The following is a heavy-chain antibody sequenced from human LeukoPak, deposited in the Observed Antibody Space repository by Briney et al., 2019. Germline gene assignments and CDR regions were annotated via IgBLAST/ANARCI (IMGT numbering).Heavy chain of an antibody. Sequence: PSETLSLTCAVYGGSFSGYYWSWIRQPPGKGLEWIGEINHSGSTNYNPPLKSRVTISVDTSKNQFSLKLSSVTAADTAVYYCAREQAVWGSYRFDYWGQGTLVTVSS. CDR2: INHSGST. CDR1: GGSFSGYY. V-gene: IGHV4-34*01. D-gene: IGHD3-16*02. CDR3: AREQAVWGSYRFDY. J-gene: IGHJ4*02.